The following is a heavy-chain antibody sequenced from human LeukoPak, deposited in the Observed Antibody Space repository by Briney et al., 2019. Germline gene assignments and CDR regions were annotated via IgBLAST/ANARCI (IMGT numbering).Heavy chain of an antibody. Sequence: SETLSLTCTVSGGSISSYYWSWIRQPPGKGVEWIGYIYYSGSTNYNPSLKSRVTISVDTSKNQFSLKLSSVTAADTAVYYCARDRATTYYYDSSGYFDAFDIWGQGTMVTVSS. CDR1: GGSISSYY. J-gene: IGHJ3*02. CDR2: IYYSGST. V-gene: IGHV4-59*01. D-gene: IGHD3-22*01. CDR3: ARDRATTYYYDSSGYFDAFDI.